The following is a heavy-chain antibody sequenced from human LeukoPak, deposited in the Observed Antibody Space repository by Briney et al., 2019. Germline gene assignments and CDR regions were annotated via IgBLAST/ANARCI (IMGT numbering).Heavy chain of an antibody. V-gene: IGHV4-59*08. D-gene: IGHD3-9*01. CDR1: GGSISSYY. Sequence: SDTLSLTCTVSGGSISSYYWSWIRQPPGKGLEWIGYIYYSGSTNYNPSLKSRVTISVDTSKNQFSLKLSSVTAADTAVYYCARQARYRYYYYGMDVWGRGTTVTVSS. CDR2: IYYSGST. CDR3: ARQARYRYYYYGMDV. J-gene: IGHJ6*02.